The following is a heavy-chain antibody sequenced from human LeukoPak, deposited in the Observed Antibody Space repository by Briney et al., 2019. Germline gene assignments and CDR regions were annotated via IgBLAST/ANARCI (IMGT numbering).Heavy chain of an antibody. CDR2: ICRGGGTI. CDR3: ARHSLEGGSSYGSDY. J-gene: IGHJ4*02. V-gene: IGHV3-48*02. CDR1: GFTSSSYS. D-gene: IGHD5-18*01. Sequence: GGSLRLSCAASGFTSSSYSMNGVRQGPRKGLEWVSYICRGGGTIYYGASVKGRFTISTDTAKNSLSLQMSTLTDADTAVYYCARHSLEGGSSYGSDYWGQGTLVTASS.